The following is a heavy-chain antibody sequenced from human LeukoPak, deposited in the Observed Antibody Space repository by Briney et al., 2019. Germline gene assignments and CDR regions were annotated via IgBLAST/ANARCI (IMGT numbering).Heavy chain of an antibody. CDR2: IIPIFGTA. J-gene: IGHJ3*02. D-gene: IGHD2-2*01. V-gene: IGHV1-69*13. CDR1: GGTFSSYA. Sequence: GASVKVSCKASGGTFSSYAISWVRQAPRQGLEWMGGIIPIFGTANYAQKFQGRVTITADESTSTAYMELSSLRSEDTAVYYCARDLEDIVVITAVHGAFDIWGQGTMVTVSS. CDR3: ARDLEDIVVITAVHGAFDI.